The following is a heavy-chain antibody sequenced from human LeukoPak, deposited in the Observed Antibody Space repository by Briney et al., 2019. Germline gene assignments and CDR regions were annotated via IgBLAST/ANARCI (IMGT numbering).Heavy chain of an antibody. CDR2: IIPIFGTA. D-gene: IGHD2-2*01. J-gene: IGHJ6*03. CDR1: GGTFSSYA. V-gene: IGHV1-69*13. CDR3: ARSAGGIVVVPAAMGAKYYMDV. Sequence: SVKVSCKASGGTFSSYAISWVRQAPGQGLEWMGGIIPIFGTANYAQKFQGRVTITADESTSTAYMELSNLRSEDTAVYYCARSAGGIVVVPAAMGAKYYMDVWGKGTTVTV.